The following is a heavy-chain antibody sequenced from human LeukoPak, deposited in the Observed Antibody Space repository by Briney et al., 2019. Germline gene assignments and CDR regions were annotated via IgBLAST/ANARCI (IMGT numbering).Heavy chain of an antibody. Sequence: GGSLRRSGAASGFTFSSYSMNWVRQAPGKGLEWVSYINSRSSTVYSADSVKGRFTISRDNAKNSLYLQMNSPRPEDSAVYYCARYWSSWSADYWGPGTPVTASP. D-gene: IGHD6-13*01. V-gene: IGHV3-48*01. CDR3: ARYWSSWSADY. CDR2: INSRSSTV. CDR1: GFTFSSYS. J-gene: IGHJ4*02.